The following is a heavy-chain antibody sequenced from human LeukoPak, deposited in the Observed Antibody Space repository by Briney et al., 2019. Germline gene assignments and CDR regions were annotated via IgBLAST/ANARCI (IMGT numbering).Heavy chain of an antibody. Sequence: SGGSLRLSCAASGFTFSSYAIHWVRQAPGKGLEWVAVMSFDGSNENYADSVKGRFTISRDNARNSLYLQMNSLRAEDTAVYYCARDSGLLVQGEDFDYWGQGTLVTVSS. D-gene: IGHD2-8*02. V-gene: IGHV3-30*04. CDR1: GFTFSSYA. CDR2: MSFDGSNE. J-gene: IGHJ4*02. CDR3: ARDSGLLVQGEDFDY.